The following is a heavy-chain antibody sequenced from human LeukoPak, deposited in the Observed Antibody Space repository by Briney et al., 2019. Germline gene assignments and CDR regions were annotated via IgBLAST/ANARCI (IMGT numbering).Heavy chain of an antibody. Sequence: GRSLRLSCAASGFTFSSYAMHWVRQAPGKGLEWVAVISYDGSSKYYADSVKGRFTISRDNSKSTLYLQMNSLRAEDTAVYYCARDAGSSGYYGMDVWGQGTTVTVSS. J-gene: IGHJ6*02. D-gene: IGHD3-22*01. CDR3: ARDAGSSGYYGMDV. CDR2: ISYDGSSK. V-gene: IGHV3-30-3*01. CDR1: GFTFSSYA.